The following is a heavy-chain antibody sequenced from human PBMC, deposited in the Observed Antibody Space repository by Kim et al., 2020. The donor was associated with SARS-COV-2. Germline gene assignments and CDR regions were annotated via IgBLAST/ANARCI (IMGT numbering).Heavy chain of an antibody. J-gene: IGHJ6*02. CDR1: GDSVSSNSAA. CDR2: TYYRSKWYN. CDR3: ARVVAATMFDYYYGMDV. D-gene: IGHD3-10*02. V-gene: IGHV6-1*01. Sequence: SQTLSLTGAISGDSVSSNSAAWNWIRQSPSRGLEWLGRTYYRSKWYNDYAVSVKSRITINPDTSKNQFSLQLNSVTPEDTAVYYCARVVAATMFDYYYGMDVWGQGTTVTVSS.